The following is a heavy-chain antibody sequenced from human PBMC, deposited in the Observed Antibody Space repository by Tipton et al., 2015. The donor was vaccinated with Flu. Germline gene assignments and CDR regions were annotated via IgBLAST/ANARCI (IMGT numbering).Heavy chain of an antibody. J-gene: IGHJ4*02. CDR3: ATDVGDVAVGDHFRY. V-gene: IGHV3-73*01. CDR1: GFSFSASA. D-gene: IGHD1-26*01. CDR2: IRSKADAYAT. Sequence: SLRLSCAASGFSFSASAMQWVRRASGRGWEWLGRIRSKADAYATTYAASLKGRFTISRDDSKNTAYLQMNTLGVEDTALYHCATDVGDVAVGDHFRYWGQGSLVTVSS.